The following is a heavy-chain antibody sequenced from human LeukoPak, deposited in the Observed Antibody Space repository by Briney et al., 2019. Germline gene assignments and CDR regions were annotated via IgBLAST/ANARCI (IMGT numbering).Heavy chain of an antibody. J-gene: IGHJ5*02. V-gene: IGHV4-34*01. D-gene: IGHD3-3*01. Sequence: SETLSLTCAVYGGSFSGYYWSWIRQPPGKGLEWIGEINHSGSTNYNPSLKSRVAISVDTSKNQFSLKLSSVTAADTAVYYCARGQYDFWRGWFDPWGQGTLVTVSS. CDR3: ARGQYDFWRGWFDP. CDR1: GGSFSGYY. CDR2: INHSGST.